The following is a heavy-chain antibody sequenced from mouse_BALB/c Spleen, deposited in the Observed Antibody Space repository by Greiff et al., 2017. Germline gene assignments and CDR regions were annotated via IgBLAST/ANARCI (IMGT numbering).Heavy chain of an antibody. V-gene: IGHV1-69*02. CDR3: TRDGTKGPFAY. D-gene: IGHD1-1*01. CDR2: IYPSDSYT. Sequence: VQLQQSGAELVRPGASVKLSCKASGYTFTSYWINWVKQRPGQGLEWIGNIYPSDSYTNYNQKFKDKATLTVDKSSSTAYMQLSSPTSEDSAVYYCTRDGTKGPFAYWGQGTLVTVSA. J-gene: IGHJ3*01. CDR1: GYTFTSYW.